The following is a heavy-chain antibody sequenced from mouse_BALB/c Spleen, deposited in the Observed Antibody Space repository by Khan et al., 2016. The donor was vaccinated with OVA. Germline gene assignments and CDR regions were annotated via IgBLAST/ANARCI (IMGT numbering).Heavy chain of an antibody. D-gene: IGHD2-1*01. V-gene: IGHV2-9*02. CDR2: IWAGGRT. Sequence: VQLVESGPAMVAPSQSLSITCTVSGFSLTNYGVHWVRQPPGKGLEWLGLIWAGGRTNYNSALLSRLSTSKDNSKSQVFLKMNSRQADDTAIDYCARFFGNYGWYFDVWGAGTTVTVSS. J-gene: IGHJ1*01. CDR3: ARFFGNYGWYFDV. CDR1: GFSLTNYG.